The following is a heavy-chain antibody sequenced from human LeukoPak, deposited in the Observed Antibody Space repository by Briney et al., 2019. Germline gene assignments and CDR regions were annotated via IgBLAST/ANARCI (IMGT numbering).Heavy chain of an antibody. CDR2: IRYDGSNK. V-gene: IGHV3-30*02. CDR3: AKDGNSVGYSGYDSYYYYMDV. D-gene: IGHD5-12*01. Sequence: GGSLRLSCAASGFTFSSYGMHWVRQAPGKGLEWVAFIRYDGSNKYYADSVKGRFTISRDNSKNTLYLQMNSLRAEDTAVYYCAKDGNSVGYSGYDSYYYYMDVWGKGTTVTISS. J-gene: IGHJ6*03. CDR1: GFTFSSYG.